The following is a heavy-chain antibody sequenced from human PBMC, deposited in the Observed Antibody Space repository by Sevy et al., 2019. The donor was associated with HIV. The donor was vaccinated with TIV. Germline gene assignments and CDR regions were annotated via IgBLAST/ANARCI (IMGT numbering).Heavy chain of an antibody. D-gene: IGHD2-21*01. CDR2: IQYDGSNK. Sequence: GGSLRLSRAASGFSFSSYGMHWVRQAPGKGLEWMSYIQYDGSNKDYADSVKGRFTISRDNSKNTLYLQMNSLRVGDTAVFYCVKEGGGEGGDHWGQGTLVTVSS. CDR1: GFSFSSYG. J-gene: IGHJ4*02. CDR3: VKEGGGEGGDH. V-gene: IGHV3-30*02.